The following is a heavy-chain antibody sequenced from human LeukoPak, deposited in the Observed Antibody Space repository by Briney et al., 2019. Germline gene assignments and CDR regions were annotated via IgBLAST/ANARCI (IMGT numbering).Heavy chain of an antibody. CDR3: ARGNSGSSHPYFDY. CDR1: GGSISSDDYY. J-gene: IGHJ4*02. CDR2: IYYSGST. Sequence: PSETLSLTCTVSGGSISSDDYYWSWIRQPPGKGLEWIGYIYYSGSTYYNPSLKSRVTISVDTSKNQFSLKLSSVTAADTAVYYCARGNSGSSHPYFDYWGQGTLVTVSS. D-gene: IGHD1-26*01. V-gene: IGHV4-30-4*01.